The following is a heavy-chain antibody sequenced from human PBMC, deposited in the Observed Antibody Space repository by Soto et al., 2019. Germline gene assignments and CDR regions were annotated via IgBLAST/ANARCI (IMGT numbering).Heavy chain of an antibody. CDR2: IYYSGST. V-gene: IGHV4-31*03. Sequence: PSETLSLTCTVSGGSISSGGYYWSWIRQHPGKGLEWIGYIYYSGSTYYNPSLKSRVTISVDTSKNQFSLKLSSVTAADTAVYYCARVGVLMVYAIHNWFDPWGQGTLVTAPQ. J-gene: IGHJ5*02. CDR1: GGSISSGGYY. CDR3: ARVGVLMVYAIHNWFDP. D-gene: IGHD2-8*01.